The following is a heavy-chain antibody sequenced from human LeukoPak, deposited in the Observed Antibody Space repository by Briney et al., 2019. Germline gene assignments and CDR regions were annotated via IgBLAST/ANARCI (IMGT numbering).Heavy chain of an antibody. D-gene: IGHD5-18*01. J-gene: IGHJ5*02. V-gene: IGHV3-23*01. Sequence: GGTLRLSCAASGFTFSSYGMSWVRQAPGKGLEWVSAISGSGGSTYYADSVKGRFTISRDNSKNTLYLQMNSLRAEDTAVYYCAKDRLGYSISPPENWFDPWGQGTLVTVSS. CDR1: GFTFSSYG. CDR3: AKDRLGYSISPPENWFDP. CDR2: ISGSGGST.